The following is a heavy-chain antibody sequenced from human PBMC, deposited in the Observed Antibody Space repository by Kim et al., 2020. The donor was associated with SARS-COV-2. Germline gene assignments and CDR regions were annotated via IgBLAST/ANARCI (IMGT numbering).Heavy chain of an antibody. CDR2: ISDSGGNT. D-gene: IGHD2-2*01. V-gene: IGHV3-23*01. CDR3: AKDLGYCSSSVCYPPYGMDV. Sequence: GGSLRLSCAASGFTFRTYAMSWVRQAPGKGLEWVSAISDSGGNTYYADSVKGRFTVSRDNSKNTLYLQMNSLRAEDAAVYYCAKDLGYCSSSVCYPPYGMDVWGQGTTVTVSS. J-gene: IGHJ6*02. CDR1: GFTFRTYA.